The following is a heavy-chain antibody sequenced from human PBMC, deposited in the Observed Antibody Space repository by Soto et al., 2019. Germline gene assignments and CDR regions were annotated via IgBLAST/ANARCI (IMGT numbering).Heavy chain of an antibody. D-gene: IGHD2-8*01. J-gene: IGHJ5*02. CDR3: ARELGYCTNGVFSPEGWFDP. CDR1: GGSFSGYY. Sequence: QVQLQQWGAGLLKPSETLSLTCAVYGGSFSGYYWSWIRQPPGKGLEWIGEINYSGSTNYNPSLKSRVTISVDTSKNQFSLKLSSVTAADTAVYYCARELGYCTNGVFSPEGWFDPWGQGTLVTVCS. V-gene: IGHV4-34*01. CDR2: INYSGST.